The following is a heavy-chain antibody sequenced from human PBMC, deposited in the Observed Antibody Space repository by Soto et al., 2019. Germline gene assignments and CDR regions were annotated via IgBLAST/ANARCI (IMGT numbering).Heavy chain of an antibody. Sequence: GASVKVSCKASGYTFTSYYMHWVRQAPGQGLEWMGIINPSGGSTSYAQKFQGRVTMTRDTSTSTVYMELSSLRSEDTAVYYCASLGLELSGPHDAFDXWGQGTMVTVSS. J-gene: IGHJ3*02. CDR3: ASLGLELSGPHDAFDX. D-gene: IGHD1-7*01. V-gene: IGHV1-46*03. CDR1: GYTFTSYY. CDR2: INPSGGST.